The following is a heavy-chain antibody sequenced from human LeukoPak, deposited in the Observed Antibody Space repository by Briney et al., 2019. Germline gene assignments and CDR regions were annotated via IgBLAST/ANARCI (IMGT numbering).Heavy chain of an antibody. J-gene: IGHJ3*02. V-gene: IGHV5-51*01. CDR1: GYNFTSYW. D-gene: IGHD3-22*01. CDR3: ASSSGSGYYRAFDI. Sequence: GESLKISCKGSGYNFTSYWIGWVRQMPGQGLEWMGIIYPGDSDTKYSPSFQGQVTISADKSINTAYLQWSGLKASDTAMYYCASSSGSGYYRAFDIWGQGTMVTVSS. CDR2: IYPGDSDT.